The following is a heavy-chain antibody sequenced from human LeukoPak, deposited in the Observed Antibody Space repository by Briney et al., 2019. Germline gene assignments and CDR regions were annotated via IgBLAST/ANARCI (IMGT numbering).Heavy chain of an antibody. V-gene: IGHV4-39*07. CDR1: GGSICSNAYF. Sequence: SETLSLTWTVSGGSICSNAYFWGWIRQPPGEGLEWLGSIYYRGSTYYSPSLKSRVTISVDTSKNQFSLRLSSVTAADTAVYYCARDGGYYYGSGSYSPSFDYWGQGTLVTVSS. D-gene: IGHD3-10*01. CDR2: IYYRGST. CDR3: ARDGGYYYGSGSYSPSFDY. J-gene: IGHJ4*02.